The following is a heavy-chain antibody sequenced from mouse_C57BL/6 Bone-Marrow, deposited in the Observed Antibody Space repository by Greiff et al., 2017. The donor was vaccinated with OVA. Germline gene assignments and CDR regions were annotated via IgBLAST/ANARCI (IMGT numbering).Heavy chain of an antibody. CDR2: IYPRSGNT. V-gene: IGHV1-81*01. CDR3: ARVLLPYRGFAY. J-gene: IGHJ3*01. D-gene: IGHD2-10*01. Sequence: QVQLQQSGAELARPGASVKLSCKASGYTFTSYGISWVKQRTGQGLEWIGEIYPRSGNTYYNEKFKGKATLTADKSSSTAYMELRSLTSEDSAVYFCARVLLPYRGFAYWGQGTLVTVSA. CDR1: GYTFTSYG.